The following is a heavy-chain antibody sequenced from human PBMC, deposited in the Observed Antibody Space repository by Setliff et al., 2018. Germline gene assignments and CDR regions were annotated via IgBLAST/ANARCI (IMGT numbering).Heavy chain of an antibody. CDR1: GYTFSSYG. V-gene: IGHV1-18*01. CDR3: ARAVAPRDNYYYMDV. Sequence: GASVKVSCKASGYTFSSYGITWVRQAPGQGLEWMGWISTYNGNTRYAQKFQGRVTMTTDTSTSTAYLELRSLRYDDTAVYYCARAVAPRDNYYYMDVWGKGTTVTVSS. D-gene: IGHD2-21*02. CDR2: ISTYNGNT. J-gene: IGHJ6*03.